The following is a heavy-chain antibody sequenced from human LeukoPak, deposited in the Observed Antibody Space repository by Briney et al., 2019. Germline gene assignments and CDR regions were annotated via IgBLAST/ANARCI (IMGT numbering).Heavy chain of an antibody. CDR2: INPSGGST. CDR1: GYTFTSYY. Sequence: ASVKVSCKASGYTFTSYYMQWVRQAPGQGLEWMGIINPSGGSTSYAQKFQGRVTMTRDMSTSTVYMELSSLRSEDTAVYYCARAESSCSSTSCVFDYWGQGTLVTVSS. J-gene: IGHJ4*02. CDR3: ARAESSCSSTSCVFDY. V-gene: IGHV1-46*01. D-gene: IGHD2-2*01.